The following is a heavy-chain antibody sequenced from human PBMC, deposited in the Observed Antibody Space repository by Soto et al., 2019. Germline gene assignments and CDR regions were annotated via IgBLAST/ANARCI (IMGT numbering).Heavy chain of an antibody. Sequence: PSETLSLTCAVSGGSISSGAYSWNWVRQPPGEGLEWIGYIYHSGGTYYNPSLKSRVTMSVDGSKNQFSLNLTSVTAADTAVYYCARGFPSPYFYYGMDVWGQGTTVTVSS. CDR1: GGSISSGAYS. V-gene: IGHV4-30-2*01. J-gene: IGHJ6*02. CDR3: ARGFPSPYFYYGMDV. CDR2: IYHSGGT.